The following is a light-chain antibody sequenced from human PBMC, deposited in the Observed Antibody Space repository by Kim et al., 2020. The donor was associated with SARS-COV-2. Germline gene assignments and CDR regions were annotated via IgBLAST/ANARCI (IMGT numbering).Light chain of an antibody. CDR1: ISNIGCKV. Sequence: GHRVTISCAGSISNIGCKVVNWYQQLPGTAPKLLMYSNDYRPSGVPDRFSGSKSGTSASLAISGLQSEDEADYYCAAWDDSLKGSVFGGGTQLTVL. CDR2: SND. V-gene: IGLV1-44*01. J-gene: IGLJ3*02. CDR3: AAWDDSLKGSV.